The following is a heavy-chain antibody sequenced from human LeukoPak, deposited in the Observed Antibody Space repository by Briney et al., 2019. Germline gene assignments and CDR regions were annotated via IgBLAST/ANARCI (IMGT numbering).Heavy chain of an antibody. Sequence: SGGSLGLSCSASGFTFTNYAISWVRQASGKGLEWVSSISGSGGSTYYAASVRGRFTISRDNSKNTLSLQMNSLRGEDTALYYCTKGVNSGSIDYWGQGTLVTVSS. J-gene: IGHJ4*02. D-gene: IGHD6-19*01. CDR2: ISGSGGST. CDR3: TKGVNSGSIDY. CDR1: GFTFTNYA. V-gene: IGHV3-23*01.